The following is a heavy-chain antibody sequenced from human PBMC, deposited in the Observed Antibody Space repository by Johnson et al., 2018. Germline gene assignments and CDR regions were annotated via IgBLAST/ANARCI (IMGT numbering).Heavy chain of an antibody. CDR3: ARARKGYTYGWNAFDI. V-gene: IGHV3-33*01. Sequence: QVQLVQSGGGVVPPGRTLRLSCAASGFTFSNYGMHWVRQAPGKGLEWVALIWFDGNNKYYGESVKGRFTVSRDNSKNTLYLQMNSLRAEDTAVYYCARARKGYTYGWNAFDIWGQGTMVTVSS. CDR1: GFTFSNYG. CDR2: IWFDGNNK. J-gene: IGHJ3*02. D-gene: IGHD5-18*01.